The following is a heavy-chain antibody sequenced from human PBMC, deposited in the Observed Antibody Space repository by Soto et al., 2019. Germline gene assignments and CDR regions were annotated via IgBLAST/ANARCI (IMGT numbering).Heavy chain of an antibody. Sequence: SETLSLTCTVSGGSISSGGYYWSWIRQHPGKGPEWIGYIYYSGSTYYNPSLKSRVTISVDTSKNQFSLKLSSVTAADTAVYYCARDDFGSGIDYWGQGTLVTVSS. V-gene: IGHV4-31*03. D-gene: IGHD1-26*01. CDR3: ARDDFGSGIDY. J-gene: IGHJ4*02. CDR1: GGSISSGGYY. CDR2: IYYSGST.